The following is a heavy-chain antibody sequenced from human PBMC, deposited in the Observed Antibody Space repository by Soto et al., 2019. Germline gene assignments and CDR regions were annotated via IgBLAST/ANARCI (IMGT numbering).Heavy chain of an antibody. V-gene: IGHV1-69*01. CDR3: ARGGYSNSRRFDY. D-gene: IGHD2-21*01. J-gene: IGHJ4*02. CDR1: GDTFTNYA. CDR2: FRPFVEAA. Sequence: QLRLVQSGAEVRKPGSSVKVSCKAPGDTFTNYAISWLRLVPGQGLEWMGGFRPFVEAADLAQKFRGRLTITADASTSTAYMELSDLRSEDTAIYYCARGGYSNSRRFDYWGQGALITVS.